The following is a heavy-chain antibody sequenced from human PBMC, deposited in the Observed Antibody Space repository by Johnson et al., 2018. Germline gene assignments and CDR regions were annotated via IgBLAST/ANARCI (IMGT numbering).Heavy chain of an antibody. V-gene: IGHV3-74*01. CDR3: ARGNGHGFDI. D-gene: IGHD2-8*01. Sequence: VQLQESGGGLVQPGGSLRLPCAVSGFTFSSYWMHWVRQAPGKGLMSVSRITGDENSSSYADSVRGRFTISRANAKNTLFLQLDSLRAEDTAVYYCARGNGHGFDIWGQGTMVTVSS. J-gene: IGHJ3*02. CDR1: GFTFSSYW. CDR2: ITGDENSS.